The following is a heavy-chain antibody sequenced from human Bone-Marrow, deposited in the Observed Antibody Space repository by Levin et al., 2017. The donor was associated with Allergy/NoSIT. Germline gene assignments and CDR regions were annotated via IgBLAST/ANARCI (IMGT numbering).Heavy chain of an antibody. J-gene: IGHJ4*02. Sequence: KVSCKASGYRSTNTWIAWVRQVSGRGLEWMGVIHLEDYHTIYNPSFEDPVTISADGSTTTAYLEWTSLAASDTAIYFGARHKMLWTTESTARTLDYWGQGTLVTVSS. V-gene: IGHV5-51*01. CDR3: ARHKMLWTTESTARTLDY. D-gene: IGHD4-11*01. CDR2: IHLEDYHT. CDR1: GYRSTNTW.